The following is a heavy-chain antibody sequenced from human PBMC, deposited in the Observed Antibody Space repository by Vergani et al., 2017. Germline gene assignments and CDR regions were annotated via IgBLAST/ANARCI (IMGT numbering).Heavy chain of an antibody. CDR1: GGSISSSNW. CDR2: IYHSGST. CDR3: ARALPQVADAFDI. D-gene: IGHD5-12*01. J-gene: IGHJ3*02. V-gene: IGHV4-4*02. Sequence: QVQLQQWGAGLLKPSETLSLTCAVSGGSISSSNWWSWVRQPPGKGLEWIGEIYHSGSTYYNPSLKSRVTISVDTSKSQFSLKLSSVTAADTAVYYCARALPQVADAFDIWGQGTMVTVSS.